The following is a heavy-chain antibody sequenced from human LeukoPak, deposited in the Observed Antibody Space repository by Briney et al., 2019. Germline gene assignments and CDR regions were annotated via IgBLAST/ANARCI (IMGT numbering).Heavy chain of an antibody. CDR3: ARPPYKGSSSSEGQDY. V-gene: IGHV3-11*04. D-gene: IGHD6-6*01. CDR2: ISSSGSTI. CDR1: GFTFSDYY. Sequence: GGSLRLSCAASGFTFSDYYMSWIRQAPGKGLEWVSYISSSGSTIYYADSVKGRFTISRDNAKNSLYLQMNSLRAEDTAVYYCARPPYKGSSSSEGQDYWGQGTLVTVSS. J-gene: IGHJ4*02.